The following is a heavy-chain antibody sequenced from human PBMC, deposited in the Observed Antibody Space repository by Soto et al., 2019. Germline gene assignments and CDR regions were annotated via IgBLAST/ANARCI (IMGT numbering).Heavy chain of an antibody. Sequence: GGSLRLSCAASGFTFSSYGMHWVRQAPGKGLEWVAVIWYDGSNKYYADSVKGRFTISRDNSKNTLYLQMNSLRAEDTAVYYCAREASDRKEAYFDYWGQGTLVTVSS. D-gene: IGHD1-26*01. J-gene: IGHJ4*02. CDR2: IWYDGSNK. CDR3: AREASDRKEAYFDY. CDR1: GFTFSSYG. V-gene: IGHV3-33*01.